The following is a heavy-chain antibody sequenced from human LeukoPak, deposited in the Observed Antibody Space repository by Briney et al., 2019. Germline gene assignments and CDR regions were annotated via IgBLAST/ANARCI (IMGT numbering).Heavy chain of an antibody. Sequence: GGSLRLSCAASGFTFSSYGMHWVRQAPGKGLEWVAVIWYDGSNKYYADSVKGRFTTSRDNSKNTLYLQMNSLRAEDTAVYYCARDRGYSYGYEDYWGQGTLVTVSS. D-gene: IGHD5-18*01. J-gene: IGHJ4*02. CDR3: ARDRGYSYGYEDY. CDR1: GFTFSSYG. V-gene: IGHV3-33*01. CDR2: IWYDGSNK.